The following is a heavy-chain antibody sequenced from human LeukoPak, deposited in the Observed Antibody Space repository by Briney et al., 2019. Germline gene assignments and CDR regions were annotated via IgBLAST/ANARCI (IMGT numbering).Heavy chain of an antibody. CDR3: AREYNWNYAVYYYYCYYMDV. CDR1: GFTFSGYS. CDR2: ISSSSSYI. Sequence: GGSLRLSCAASGFTFSGYSMNWVRQAPGKGLEWVSSISSSSSYIYYADSVKGRFTISRDNAKNSLYLQMNSLRAEDTAVYYCAREYNWNYAVYYYYCYYMDVWGKGTTVTVSS. V-gene: IGHV3-21*01. J-gene: IGHJ6*03. D-gene: IGHD1-7*01.